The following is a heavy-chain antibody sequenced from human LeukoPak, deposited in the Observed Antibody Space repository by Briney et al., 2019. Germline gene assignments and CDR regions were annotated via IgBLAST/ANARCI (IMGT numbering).Heavy chain of an antibody. CDR1: EFPFSSYA. CDR3: TRPTALGY. Sequence: GGSLRLSCAASEFPFSSYAMSWVRQAPGKGLEWVSAISGSDGRTYYADSVKGRFTISRDNSKNTLYLQMNSLRAEDTAVYYCTRPTALGYWGQGTLVTVSS. J-gene: IGHJ4*02. CDR2: ISGSDGRT. D-gene: IGHD2-21*02. V-gene: IGHV3-23*01.